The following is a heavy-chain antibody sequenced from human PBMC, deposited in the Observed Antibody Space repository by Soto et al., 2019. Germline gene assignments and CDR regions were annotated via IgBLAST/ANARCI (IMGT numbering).Heavy chain of an antibody. CDR2: IIPIFGTA. J-gene: IGHJ4*02. Sequence: ASVKVSCKASGGTFSNFAITWVRQAPGQGLEWMGGIIPIFGTANYAQKFQGRVTITADESTSTAYLELSSLRSEDTAVYYCAKSYYDILTGYYKHPANFDYWGQGTLVTVSS. D-gene: IGHD3-9*01. CDR3: AKSYYDILTGYYKHPANFDY. V-gene: IGHV1-69*13. CDR1: GGTFSNFA.